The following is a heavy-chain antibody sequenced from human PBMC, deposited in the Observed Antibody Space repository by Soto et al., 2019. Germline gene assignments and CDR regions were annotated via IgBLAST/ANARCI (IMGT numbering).Heavy chain of an antibody. Sequence: SLRLSCAASGFTFSSYAMSWVRQAPGKGLEWVSGISGSGDSTYYADSVKGRFTISRDNSKNTLYLQMNSLRAEDTAVNYCAKGVPGIAVAGTGYFQHWGQGTLVTVSS. CDR1: GFTFSSYA. D-gene: IGHD6-19*01. J-gene: IGHJ1*01. CDR2: ISGSGDST. V-gene: IGHV3-23*01. CDR3: AKGVPGIAVAGTGYFQH.